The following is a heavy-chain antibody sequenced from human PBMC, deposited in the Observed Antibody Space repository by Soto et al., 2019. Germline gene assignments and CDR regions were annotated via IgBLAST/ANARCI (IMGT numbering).Heavy chain of an antibody. CDR3: ARDWAIQLWFRYYYGMDV. D-gene: IGHD5-18*01. CDR2: ISYDGSNK. V-gene: IGHV3-30-3*01. CDR1: GFTFSSYA. J-gene: IGHJ6*02. Sequence: GGSLRLSCAASGFTFSSYAMHWVRQAPGKGLEWVAVISYDGSNKYYADSVKGRFTISRDNSKNTLYPQMNSLRAEDTAVYYCARDWAIQLWFRYYYGMDVWGQGTTVTVSS.